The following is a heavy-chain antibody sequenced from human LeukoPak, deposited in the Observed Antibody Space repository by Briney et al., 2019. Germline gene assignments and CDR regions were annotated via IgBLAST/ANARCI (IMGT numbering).Heavy chain of an antibody. D-gene: IGHD2-21*01. CDR3: AKQPSLVVIAIYFDY. J-gene: IGHJ4*02. Sequence: GGSLRLSCAASGFTFSSYAMSWVRQAPGKGLEWVSIISGSGGSTYYADSVKGRFTISRDNSKNTLYLQMNSLRAEDTAVYYCAKQPSLVVIAIYFDYWGRGTLVTVSS. CDR2: ISGSGGST. V-gene: IGHV3-23*01. CDR1: GFTFSSYA.